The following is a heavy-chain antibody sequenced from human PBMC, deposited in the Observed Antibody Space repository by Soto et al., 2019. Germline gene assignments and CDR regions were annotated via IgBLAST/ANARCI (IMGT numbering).Heavy chain of an antibody. CDR1: GGSISNYY. J-gene: IGHJ4*02. V-gene: IGHV4-59*01. CDR3: ARIHNGYSGSYFFDY. Sequence: PSETLSLTCTVSGGSISNYYWRWIRQPPGKGLEWIGCIFYSGSTNYSPSLRSRVTISVDTSKNQFSLELSSVTAADTAVYYCARIHNGYSGSYFFDYWGQGTLVTVSS. CDR2: IFYSGST. D-gene: IGHD1-26*01.